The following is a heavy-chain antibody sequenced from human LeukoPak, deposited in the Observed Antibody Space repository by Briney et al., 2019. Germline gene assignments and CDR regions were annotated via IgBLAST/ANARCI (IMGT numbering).Heavy chain of an antibody. CDR1: GFTFSSYW. CDR2: IKQDGSEK. D-gene: IGHD6-13*01. CDR3: AKAGGIAAAGRFNWFDP. Sequence: GGSLRLSCAASGFTFSSYWMSWVRQAPGKGLEWVANIKQDGSEKYYVDSVKGRFTISRDNSKNTLYLQMNSLRAEDTAIYYCAKAGGIAAAGRFNWFDPWGQGTLVTVSS. J-gene: IGHJ5*02. V-gene: IGHV3-7*03.